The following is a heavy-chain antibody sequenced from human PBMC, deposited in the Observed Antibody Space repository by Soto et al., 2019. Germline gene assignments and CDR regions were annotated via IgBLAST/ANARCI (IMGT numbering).Heavy chain of an antibody. CDR1: GYTFFTYD. CDR2: IRTYSGDT. Sequence: QVHLVQSGVEVKTPGASVKVSCQASGYTFFTYDISWVRQAPGQGLEWMGWIRTYSGDTKYAQKFQGRVTMTTDTSTTTAYLELRSLRSDDTAVYYCARHHGPTTSENWFDPWGQGTLVTVS. J-gene: IGHJ5*02. D-gene: IGHD5-12*01. CDR3: ARHHGPTTSENWFDP. V-gene: IGHV1-18*01.